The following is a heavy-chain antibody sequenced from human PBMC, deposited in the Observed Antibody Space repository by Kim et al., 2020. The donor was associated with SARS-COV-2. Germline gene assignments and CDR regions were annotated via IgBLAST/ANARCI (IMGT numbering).Heavy chain of an antibody. CDR2: ISYSGST. Sequence: SETLSLTCTVSGGSISSSSFYWGWIRQPPGKGLEWIGSISYSGSTYYNPSLKSRVTISVDTSKNQFSLKLSSVTAADTAVYYCARLTGTMIYYYYGMDVWGQGTTVTVSS. J-gene: IGHJ6*02. CDR3: ARLTGTMIYYYYGMDV. V-gene: IGHV4-39*01. D-gene: IGHD1-7*01. CDR1: GGSISSSSFY.